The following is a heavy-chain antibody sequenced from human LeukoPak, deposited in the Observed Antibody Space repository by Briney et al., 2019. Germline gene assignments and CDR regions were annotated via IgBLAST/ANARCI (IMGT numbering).Heavy chain of an antibody. J-gene: IGHJ4*02. CDR2: IYYSGST. D-gene: IGHD4-23*01. CDR3: ARASDYGGNDY. Sequence: SETLSLTCTVSGGSISSYYWSWIRQPPGKGLEWIGYIYYSGSTNYNPSLKSRVTISVDTSKNQFSLKLSSVTAADTAVYYCARASDYGGNDYWGQGTLVTVSS. CDR1: GGSISSYY. V-gene: IGHV4-59*01.